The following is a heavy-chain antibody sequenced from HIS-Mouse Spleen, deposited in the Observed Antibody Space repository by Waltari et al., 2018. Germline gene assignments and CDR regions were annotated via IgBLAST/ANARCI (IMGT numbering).Heavy chain of an antibody. V-gene: IGHV4-4*07. CDR2: SYTSGST. CDR1: GGSISSYY. CDR3: ARDFHDFWSGYYGGDKKHDAFDI. Sequence: QVQLQESGPGLVKPSETLSLTCTVSGGSISSYYWSWIRQPAGKGLEWIGRSYTSGSTNSSPALKGRVTMSVDTSKNQFSLKLGSVTAADTAVYYCARDFHDFWSGYYGGDKKHDAFDIWGQGTMVTVSS. D-gene: IGHD3-3*01. J-gene: IGHJ3*02.